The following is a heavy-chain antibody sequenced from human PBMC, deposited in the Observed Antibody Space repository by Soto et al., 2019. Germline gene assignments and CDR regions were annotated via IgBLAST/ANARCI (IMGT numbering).Heavy chain of an antibody. V-gene: IGHV1-46*02. Sequence: ASVKVSCKASGYSFNSYYMHWVRQAPGQGLEWMGMINPSDGSTSYAQKFQGRVTMTRDTSTITVYMELSSLRSEDTAVYYCARGYSNLRYYYDTCCLIPGRYQFEHSGQRTPVPVSS. J-gene: IGHJ4*02. CDR3: ARGYSNLRYYYDTCCLIPGRYQFEH. CDR2: INPSDGST. CDR1: GYSFNSYY. D-gene: IGHD3-22*01.